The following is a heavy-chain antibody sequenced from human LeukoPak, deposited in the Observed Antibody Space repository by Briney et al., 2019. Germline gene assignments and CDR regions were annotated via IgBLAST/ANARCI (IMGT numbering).Heavy chain of an antibody. CDR2: ISYDGSNK. CDR1: GFTFSSYA. J-gene: IGHJ4*02. D-gene: IGHD3-9*01. CDR3: ARGLGGFVLRYFDWSFFDY. V-gene: IGHV3-30-3*01. Sequence: RSGGSLRLSCAASGFTFSSYAMHWVRQAPGKGLEWVAVISYDGSNKYYADSVKGRFTISRDNSKNTLYLQMNSLRAEDTAVYYCARGLGGFVLRYFDWSFFDYWGQGTLVTVSS.